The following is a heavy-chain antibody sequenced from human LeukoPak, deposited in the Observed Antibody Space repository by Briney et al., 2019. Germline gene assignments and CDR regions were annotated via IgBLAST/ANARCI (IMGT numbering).Heavy chain of an antibody. J-gene: IGHJ4*02. CDR3: ARDAVPYYYGSGSPRPFDY. CDR2: IRYDGSNK. D-gene: IGHD3-10*01. V-gene: IGHV3-30*02. CDR1: GFTFSSYG. Sequence: GGSLRLSCAASGFTFSSYGMHWVRQAPGKGLEWVAFIRYDGSNKYYADSVKGRFTISRDNAKNSLYLQMNSLRAEDTAVYYCARDAVPYYYGSGSPRPFDYWGQGTLVTVSS.